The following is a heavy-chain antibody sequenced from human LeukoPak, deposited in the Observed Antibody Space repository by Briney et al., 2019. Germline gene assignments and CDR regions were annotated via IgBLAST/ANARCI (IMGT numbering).Heavy chain of an antibody. CDR2: ISGIGSST. D-gene: IGHD2/OR15-2a*01. J-gene: IGHJ6*03. V-gene: IGHV3-23*01. CDR1: GFTFSSYA. Sequence: GGSLRVSCAASGFTFSSYAMSWVRQAPGKGLEWVSSISGIGSSTYYADSVKGRFTISRDNSKNTLYLQMGSLRAEDMAVYYCARDYFDDYGYMDVWGKGTTVTVSS. CDR3: ARDYFDDYGYMDV.